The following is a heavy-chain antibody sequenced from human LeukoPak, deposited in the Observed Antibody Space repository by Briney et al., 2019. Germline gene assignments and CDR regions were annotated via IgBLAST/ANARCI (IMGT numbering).Heavy chain of an antibody. CDR1: GFIFSSYA. Sequence: GTSLRLSCAASGFIFSSYAMHWVRQAPGTGLEWVAVIWSDGSRQYYLDSVKGRFTISRDNSKNTLYLQMNSLRAEDTAVYYCARDPEWELLYFDYWGQGTLVTVSS. CDR3: ARDPEWELLYFDY. J-gene: IGHJ4*02. D-gene: IGHD1-26*01. CDR2: IWSDGSRQ. V-gene: IGHV3-33*01.